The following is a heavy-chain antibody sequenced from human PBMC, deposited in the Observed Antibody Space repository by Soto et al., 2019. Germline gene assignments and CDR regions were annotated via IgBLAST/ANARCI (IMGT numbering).Heavy chain of an antibody. CDR1: GGSFSGYY. V-gene: IGHV4-34*01. Sequence: SETLSLTCAVYGGSFSGYYWSWIRQPPGKGLEWIGEINHSGSTNYNPSLKSRVTISVDTSKNQFSLKLSSVTAADTAVYYCALRVPTVTTGWFDPWGQGTLVTV. J-gene: IGHJ5*02. CDR3: ALRVPTVTTGWFDP. D-gene: IGHD4-4*01. CDR2: INHSGST.